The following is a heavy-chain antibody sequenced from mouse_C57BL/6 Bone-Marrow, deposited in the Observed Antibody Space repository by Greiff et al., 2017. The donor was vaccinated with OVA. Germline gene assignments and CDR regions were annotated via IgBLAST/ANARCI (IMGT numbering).Heavy chain of an antibody. CDR2: INPSSGYT. Sequence: VQLQQSGAELAKPGASVKLSCKASGYTFTSYWMHWVKQRPGQGLEWIGYINPSSGYTKYNQKFKDKATLTADKSSSTAYMQLSSLTYEDSAVDYCAREDDGYCFADWGQGTLVTVSA. V-gene: IGHV1-7*01. J-gene: IGHJ3*01. CDR3: AREDDGYCFAD. D-gene: IGHD2-3*01. CDR1: GYTFTSYW.